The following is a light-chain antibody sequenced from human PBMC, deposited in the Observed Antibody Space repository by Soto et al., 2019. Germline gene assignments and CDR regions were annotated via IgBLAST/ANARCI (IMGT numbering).Light chain of an antibody. CDR3: QLRRYWHLH. V-gene: IGKV3-11*01. CDR2: DAS. J-gene: IGKJ3*01. CDR1: QSVSNS. Sequence: EIVLTQSPATLSLSPGERATLSCRASQSVSNSLAWYQQKPGQAPRLLIYDASNRATGIPARFSGSGSGTDFTLTISSLEPEDFEVYYCQLRRYWHLHFGTGTKVDI.